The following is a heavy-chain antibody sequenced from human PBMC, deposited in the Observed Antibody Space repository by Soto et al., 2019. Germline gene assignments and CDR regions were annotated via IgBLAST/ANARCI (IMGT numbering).Heavy chain of an antibody. J-gene: IGHJ4*02. V-gene: IGHV1-69*01. D-gene: IGHD6-19*01. CDR2: TIPMFGAP. CDR3: ARAFRQWLEKAGFDY. Sequence: QVQLVQSGAEVKKPGSSVKVSCQASGGTFSIYSINRVRQAPGQGLGWMGGTIPMFGAPNYAQKFQGRVTMTADETTSTAYMELSSLTSADTAVYFCARAFRQWLEKAGFDYWGQGTRVTVSS. CDR1: GGTFSIYS.